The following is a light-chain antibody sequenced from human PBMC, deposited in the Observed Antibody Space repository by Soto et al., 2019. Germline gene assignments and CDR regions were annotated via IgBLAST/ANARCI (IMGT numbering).Light chain of an antibody. CDR3: QQYNNWLPGT. V-gene: IGKV3-15*01. J-gene: IGKJ2*02. Sequence: EIVMTQSPATLSVSPGERLTLSCRASQSVNSNLAWYQLKPGQAPRLLIYGASTRATGIPARISGSGSGTEFTLTISSLQSEDFAVYFCQQYNNWLPGTFGQGTKLQIK. CDR2: GAS. CDR1: QSVNSN.